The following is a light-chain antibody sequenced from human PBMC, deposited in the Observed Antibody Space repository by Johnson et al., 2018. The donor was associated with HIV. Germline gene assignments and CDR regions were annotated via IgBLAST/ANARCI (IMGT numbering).Light chain of an antibody. CDR2: KNN. V-gene: IGLV1-51*02. J-gene: IGLJ1*01. Sequence: QSLLTQPPSVSAAPGQKVTISCSGNGSKIENNYISWYQQFPERAPKLLIYKNNKRPSGIPDRFSGSKSGTSATLGITGLLTGDEADYYCGTWDSSLSGYVFGTGTKVTVL. CDR1: GSKIENNY. CDR3: GTWDSSLSGYV.